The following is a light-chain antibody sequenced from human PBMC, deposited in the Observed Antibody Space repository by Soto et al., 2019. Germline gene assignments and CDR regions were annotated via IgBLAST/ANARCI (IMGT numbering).Light chain of an antibody. CDR3: QQYGDWPLT. Sequence: EIVLTQSPATLSVSPGERATLSCRASQSVGSNFAWYQQKSGQAPRLLILASSTRATGVPARFSGSGSGTEFTLTISSLQSEDVAVYYCQQYGDWPLTFGGGAKVEIE. CDR1: QSVGSN. J-gene: IGKJ4*01. V-gene: IGKV3-15*01. CDR2: ASS.